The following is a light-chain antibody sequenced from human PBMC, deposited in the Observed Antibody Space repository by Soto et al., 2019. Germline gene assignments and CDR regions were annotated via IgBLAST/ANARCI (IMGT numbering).Light chain of an antibody. Sequence: DIQMTQSPSSLSASVGDRVTITCRASQSIDTYLNWYQQRPGKAPKVLIYATYNLHSGVPSRLSGSGSGTDFTLTISSLQPEDFATYYCQQTYSTPRTFGQGTKVEI. V-gene: IGKV1-39*01. CDR2: ATY. J-gene: IGKJ1*01. CDR1: QSIDTY. CDR3: QQTYSTPRT.